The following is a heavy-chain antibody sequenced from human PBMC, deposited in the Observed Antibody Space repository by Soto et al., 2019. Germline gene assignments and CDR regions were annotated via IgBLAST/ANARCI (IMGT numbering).Heavy chain of an antibody. V-gene: IGHV3-53*02. D-gene: IGHD6-13*01. J-gene: IGHJ4*02. CDR3: ARCSGWYGQCYFDC. CDR1: GFIVSSSY. Sequence: DVQLVETGGGLIQPGGSLRLSCAASGFIVSSSYMSWVRQAPGKGLELVSVLYSDGRTYYADSVKGRFTISRDNSKNTLYLQMNSLSAEDTAVYYCARCSGWYGQCYFDCWGQGTLVTVSS. CDR2: LYSDGRT.